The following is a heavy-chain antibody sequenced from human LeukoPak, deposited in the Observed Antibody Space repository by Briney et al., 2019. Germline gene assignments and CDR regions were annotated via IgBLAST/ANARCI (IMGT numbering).Heavy chain of an antibody. V-gene: IGHV4-39*07. D-gene: IGHD3-22*01. CDR2: IYYSGST. CDR1: GGSISSSSYY. CDR3: ARVLRSSGSPDY. Sequence: SETLSLTCTVSGGSISSSSYYWGWIRQPPGKGLEWIGSIYYSGSTYYNPSLKSRVTISVDTSKNQFSLKLSSVTAADTAVYYCARVLRSSGSPDYWGQGTLVTVSS. J-gene: IGHJ4*02.